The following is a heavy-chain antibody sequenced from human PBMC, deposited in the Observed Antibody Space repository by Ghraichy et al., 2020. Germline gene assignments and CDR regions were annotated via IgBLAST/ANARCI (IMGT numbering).Heavy chain of an antibody. D-gene: IGHD3-10*01. J-gene: IGHJ4*02. CDR3: ARGRITMVRGVITELDY. CDR1: GYTFTSYG. V-gene: IGHV1-18*01. CDR2: ISAYNGNT. Sequence: ASVKVSCKASGYTFTSYGISWVRQAPGQGLEWMGWISAYNGNTNYAQKLQGRVTMTTDTSTSTAYMELRSLRSDDTAVYYCARGRITMVRGVITELDYWGQGTLVTV.